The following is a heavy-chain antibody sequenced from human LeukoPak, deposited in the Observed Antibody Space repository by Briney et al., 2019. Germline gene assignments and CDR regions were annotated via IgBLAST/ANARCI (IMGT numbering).Heavy chain of an antibody. J-gene: IGHJ4*02. CDR3: ITVGEGIAVVSFDY. D-gene: IGHD6-19*01. V-gene: IGHV3-73*01. CDR2: IRSKANSYAT. Sequence: GGSLRLSCAASGFTFSGSAMHWVRQASGKGLEWVGRIRSKANSYATAYAASVKGRFTISGDDSKNTAYLQMNSLKTEDTAVYYCITVGEGIAVVSFDYWGQGTLVTVSS. CDR1: GFTFSGSA.